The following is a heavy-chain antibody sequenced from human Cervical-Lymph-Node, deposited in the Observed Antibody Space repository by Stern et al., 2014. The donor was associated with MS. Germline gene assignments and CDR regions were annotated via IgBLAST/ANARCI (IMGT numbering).Heavy chain of an antibody. Sequence: QVTLKESGPTLVKPTQTLSLTCTFSGFSLSTPGVGVAWLRQPPGKALEWLALIYYDGDQRYSPSLKNRLAITKDTSKNQVVLTMTNMDPVDTATYYCAHGWSYFDYWGLGTLVTVSS. J-gene: IGHJ4*02. CDR3: AHGWSYFDY. CDR1: GFSLSTPGVG. D-gene: IGHD2-15*01. CDR2: IYYDGDQ. V-gene: IGHV2-5*02.